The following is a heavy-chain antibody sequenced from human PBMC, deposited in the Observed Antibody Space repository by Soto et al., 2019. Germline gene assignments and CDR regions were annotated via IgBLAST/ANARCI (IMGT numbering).Heavy chain of an antibody. J-gene: IGHJ4*02. CDR2: IIPIFGTA. Sequence: ASVKLSCKASGGTFSSYAISWVRQAPGQGLEWRGGIIPIFGTANYAQKFQGRVTITADESTSTAYMELSSLRSEDTAVYYCARDAIAAAGNAGWGQGTLVTVSS. CDR3: ARDAIAAAGNAG. D-gene: IGHD6-13*01. V-gene: IGHV1-69*13. CDR1: GGTFSSYA.